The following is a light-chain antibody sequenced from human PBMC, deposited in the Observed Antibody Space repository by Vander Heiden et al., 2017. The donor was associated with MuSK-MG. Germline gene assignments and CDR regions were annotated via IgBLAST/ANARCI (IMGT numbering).Light chain of an antibody. Sequence: EMVMTQSPATLSVSPGEGANLSCRASQTAGSNLAWYQVKPGQAPRLLIYGASTRATGIPARFSGSGSGTEFTLTISSRQSEDSAVYYCQHYNNWPPGLTFGGGTKVEIK. CDR2: GAS. CDR1: QTAGSN. V-gene: IGKV3-15*01. CDR3: QHYNNWPPGLT. J-gene: IGKJ4*01.